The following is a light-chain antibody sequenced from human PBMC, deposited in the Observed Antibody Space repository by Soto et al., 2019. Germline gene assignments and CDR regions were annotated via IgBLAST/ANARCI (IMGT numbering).Light chain of an antibody. Sequence: EIVLTQSPGTLSLSPGERATLSCRASQSVSSSYLAWYQQKPGQAPRLLIYGAPTRATGIPARFSGSGSGTEFTLTISNLQPDDFATYYCQCYHTVSRTFGQGTKV. CDR3: QCYHTVSRT. V-gene: IGKV3-20*01. CDR2: GAP. CDR1: QSVSSSY. J-gene: IGKJ1*01.